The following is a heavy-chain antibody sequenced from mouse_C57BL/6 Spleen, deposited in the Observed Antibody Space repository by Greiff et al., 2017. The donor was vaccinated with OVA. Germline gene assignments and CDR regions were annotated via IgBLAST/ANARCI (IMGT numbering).Heavy chain of an antibody. D-gene: IGHD1-1*01. CDR3: ARCYYGSSPWFAY. J-gene: IGHJ3*01. CDR1: GYTFTSYW. Sequence: VQLQQPGAELVRPGTSVKLSCKASGYTFTSYWMHWVKQRPGQGLEWIGVIDPSDSYTNYNHKFKGKATLTVDTASSTAYMQLSSLTSEDSAVYYCARCYYGSSPWFAYWGQGTLVTVSA. V-gene: IGHV1-59*01. CDR2: IDPSDSYT.